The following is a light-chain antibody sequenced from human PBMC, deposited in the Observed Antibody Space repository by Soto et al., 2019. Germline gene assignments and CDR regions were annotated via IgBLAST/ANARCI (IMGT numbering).Light chain of an antibody. V-gene: IGKV1-17*01. CDR3: LQLTSYPYT. CDR2: AAS. Sequence: IQLTQSPSSLSASVGDRVTVTCRASQAIGNYLDWFQQKPGKAPDHLISAASTVRSGVPSRFSGSGSGTELTLTISGLQPEDFATYYCLQLTSYPYTFGQGTKLEVK. CDR1: QAIGNY. J-gene: IGKJ2*01.